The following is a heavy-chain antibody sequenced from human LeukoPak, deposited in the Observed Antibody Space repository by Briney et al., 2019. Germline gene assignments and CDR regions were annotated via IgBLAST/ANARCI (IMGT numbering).Heavy chain of an antibody. Sequence: SETPSLTCTVSGGSISSYYWSWIRQPAGKGLEWIGRIHTSGSTNYNPSLKSRVTMSADTSKNQFSLKLSSVTAADTAVYYCARDVYYYDSSGHRLLDYWGQGTLVTVSS. CDR2: IHTSGST. J-gene: IGHJ4*02. D-gene: IGHD3-22*01. CDR1: GGSISSYY. CDR3: ARDVYYYDSSGHRLLDY. V-gene: IGHV4-4*07.